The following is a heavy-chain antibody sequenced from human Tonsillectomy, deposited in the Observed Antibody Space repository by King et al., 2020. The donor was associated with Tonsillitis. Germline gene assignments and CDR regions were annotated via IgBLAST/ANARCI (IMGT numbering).Heavy chain of an antibody. V-gene: IGHV1-18*04. CDR3: ARRGRMVPMASYDF. Sequence: QLVQSGAEVKKPGASVKVSCKASGYTFTRYDISWVRQAPGQGLEWIGWSSAYSGDTNYAQKVQGRVTMTTDTSTSTAYMDLRSLRSDDTAVYYCARRGRMVPMASYDFWGQGTLATVSS. CDR1: GYTFTRYD. D-gene: IGHD4/OR15-4a*01. CDR2: SSAYSGDT. J-gene: IGHJ4*02.